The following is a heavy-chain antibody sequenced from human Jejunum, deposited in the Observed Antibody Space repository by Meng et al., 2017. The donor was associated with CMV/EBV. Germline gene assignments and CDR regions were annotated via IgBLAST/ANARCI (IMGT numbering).Heavy chain of an antibody. Sequence: QVQLQQSGPGLVKPSPTLSLICAISGDSVSSKSAAWNWIRQSPSRGLEWLGRAYYRSKWFYDYALSVKSRININPDTSKNRFSLQLNSVTPEDTAVYYCARGLYDSSWSTFDYWGQGTLVTVSS. CDR2: AYYRSKWFY. V-gene: IGHV6-1*01. CDR3: ARGLYDSSWSTFDY. CDR1: GDSVSSKSAA. J-gene: IGHJ4*02. D-gene: IGHD6-13*01.